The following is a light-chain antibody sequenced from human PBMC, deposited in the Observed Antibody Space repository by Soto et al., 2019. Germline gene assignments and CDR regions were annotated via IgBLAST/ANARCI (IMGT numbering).Light chain of an antibody. CDR3: SSYTSSDTYV. V-gene: IGLV2-14*01. CDR2: EVS. Sequence: QSALTQPASVSGPPGQSITISCTGTSSDIGGYNYVPWYQHHPGKAPKLIIYEVSNRPSGVSNRFSGSKSGNTASLTISGLQADDEADYHCSSYTSSDTYVFGTGTKVTVL. CDR1: SSDIGGYNY. J-gene: IGLJ1*01.